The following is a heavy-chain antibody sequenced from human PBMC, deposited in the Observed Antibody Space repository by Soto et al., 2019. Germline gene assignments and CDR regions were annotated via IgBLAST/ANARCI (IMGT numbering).Heavy chain of an antibody. D-gene: IGHD3-22*01. J-gene: IGHJ4*02. Sequence: VQLVESGGGLVQPGGSLRLSCAASGFTFSSYAMHWVRQAPGKGLEWVAVISYDGSNKYYADSVKGRFTISRDNSKNTLYLQMNSLRAEDTAVYYCARGPPPTMIVVVIGHYFDYWGQGTLVTVSS. CDR3: ARGPPPTMIVVVIGHYFDY. CDR1: GFTFSSYA. V-gene: IGHV3-30-3*01. CDR2: ISYDGSNK.